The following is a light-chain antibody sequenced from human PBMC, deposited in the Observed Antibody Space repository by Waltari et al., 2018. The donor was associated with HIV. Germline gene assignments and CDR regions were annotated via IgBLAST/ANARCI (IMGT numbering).Light chain of an antibody. CDR2: SNS. CDR1: NSNIQTNT. CDR3: AAWDDSLNAV. V-gene: IGLV1-44*01. J-gene: IGLJ2*01. Sequence: QSVLTQPPPAPGTPGQRVTISCSRSNSNIQTNTVNWYQQLPGTAPKLLIYSNSRRPSGVPDRFSGSKSGTSASLAISGLQSEDEADYYCAAWDDSLNAVFGGGTKLTVL.